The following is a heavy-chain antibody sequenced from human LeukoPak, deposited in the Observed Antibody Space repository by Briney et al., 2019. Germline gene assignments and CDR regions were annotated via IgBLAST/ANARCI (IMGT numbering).Heavy chain of an antibody. CDR3: ARRGSTDY. D-gene: IGHD2/OR15-2a*01. CDR1: GFSFSGYW. Sequence: GGSLRLSRAASGFSFSGYWMTWVRQAPGKGLEWVANIKEDGSEKYYADFVEGRFTISRDNAKNSLDLQMNSLRAEDTAVYYCARRGSTDYWGQGTLVTVSS. V-gene: IGHV3-7*03. CDR2: IKEDGSEK. J-gene: IGHJ4*02.